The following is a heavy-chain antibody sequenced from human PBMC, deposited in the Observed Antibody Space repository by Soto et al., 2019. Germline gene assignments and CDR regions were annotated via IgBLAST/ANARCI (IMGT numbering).Heavy chain of an antibody. CDR2: ISYDGSNK. V-gene: IGHV3-30*18. D-gene: IGHD3-10*01. J-gene: IGHJ4*02. Sequence: QVQLVESGGGVVQPGKSLRLSCAGSGFTFSSYGMDWVRQAPGKGLEWVAVISYDGSNKYYADSVKGRFTISRDNSKNTLYLQMSSLRADDTAVYYCAKDRMGAGVRGYFDYGGQGNLVTVSS. CDR1: GFTFSSYG. CDR3: AKDRMGAGVRGYFDY.